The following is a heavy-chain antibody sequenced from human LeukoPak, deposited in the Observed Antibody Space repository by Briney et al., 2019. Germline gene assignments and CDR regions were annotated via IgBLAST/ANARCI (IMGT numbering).Heavy chain of an antibody. J-gene: IGHJ4*02. CDR2: IYYSGST. D-gene: IGHD2-2*01. V-gene: IGHV4-59*08. CDR1: GGSISSHY. CDR3: ARHVCGSSTSCYAQEPLDY. Sequence: PSETLSLTCTVSGGSISSHYWSWIRQPPGKGLEWIGYIYYSGSTNYNPSLKSRVTISVDTSKNQFSLKLSSVTAADTAVYYCARHVCGSSTSCYAQEPLDYWGQGTLVTVSS.